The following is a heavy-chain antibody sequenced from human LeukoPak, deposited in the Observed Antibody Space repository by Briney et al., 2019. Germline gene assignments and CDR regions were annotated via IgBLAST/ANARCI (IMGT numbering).Heavy chain of an antibody. Sequence: PSETLSLTCTVSGGSISSSSYYWGWIRQPPGKGLEWIGSIYYSGSTNYNPSLKSRVTISLDTSKNQFSLKLTSVTAADTAVYYCARDRGVTSYFYYGLDVWGQGTTVTVSS. V-gene: IGHV4-39*07. J-gene: IGHJ6*02. D-gene: IGHD4-17*01. CDR2: IYYSGST. CDR1: GGSISSSSYY. CDR3: ARDRGVTSYFYYGLDV.